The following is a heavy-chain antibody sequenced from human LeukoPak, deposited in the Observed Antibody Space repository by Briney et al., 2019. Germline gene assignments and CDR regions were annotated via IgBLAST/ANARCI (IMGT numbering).Heavy chain of an antibody. CDR2: IKQDGSEK. J-gene: IGHJ4*02. D-gene: IGHD6-19*01. CDR1: GGSISRSSYY. V-gene: IGHV3-7*01. CDR3: ARGPAAGNLLGY. Sequence: PSETLSLTCTVSGGSISRSSYYWGWIRQPPGKGLEWVANIKQDGSEKYYVDSVKGRFTISRDNAKNSLFLQMNSLRAEDTAVYYCARGPAAGNLLGYWGQGTLVTVSS.